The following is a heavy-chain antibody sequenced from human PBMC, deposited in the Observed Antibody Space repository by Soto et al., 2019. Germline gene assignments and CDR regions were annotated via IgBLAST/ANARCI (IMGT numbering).Heavy chain of an antibody. CDR1: GFTFSDYY. CDR3: VRGHSAVSGPFDD. V-gene: IGHV3-11*01. Sequence: VGSVRLSCAASGFTFSDYYMDWIRQAPGKGLEWISYINNRGSAIYYADSVKGRFTISRDNAKNLLYLQMNSLRADDTAVYYCVRGHSAVSGPFDDWGQGTLVTVSS. D-gene: IGHD6-19*01. J-gene: IGHJ4*02. CDR2: INNRGSAI.